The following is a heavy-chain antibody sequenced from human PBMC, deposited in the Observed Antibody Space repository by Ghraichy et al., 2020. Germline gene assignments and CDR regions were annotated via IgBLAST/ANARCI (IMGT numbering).Heavy chain of an antibody. D-gene: IGHD2-15*01. J-gene: IGHJ6*02. CDR3: AASGISHRGHYYYGVDV. CDR2: ISYDRNDR. V-gene: IGHV3-33*03. CDR1: GFTFSSYG. Sequence: GESLNISCAASGFTFSSYGMHWVRQAPGKGLEWVALISYDRNDRYYVDSVEGRFTISRDNSMNTLYLQMNNLRVEDTAVYYCAASGISHRGHYYYGVDVWGQGTTVTVSS.